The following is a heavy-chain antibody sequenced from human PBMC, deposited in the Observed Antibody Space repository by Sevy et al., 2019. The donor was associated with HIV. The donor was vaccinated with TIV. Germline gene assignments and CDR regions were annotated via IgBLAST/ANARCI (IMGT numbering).Heavy chain of an antibody. D-gene: IGHD1-26*01. Sequence: SETLSLTCTVSGGSITSLYWNWIRQPPGKGLEWIANIYYNGHINYNPSLKSRVTLSLDTSKNQFSLRLSSVTAADTAMYYCAGGNAWGRGYSWGQGTQVTVSS. CDR3: AGGNAWGRGYS. CDR1: GGSITSLY. CDR2: IYYNGHI. V-gene: IGHV4-59*08. J-gene: IGHJ4*02.